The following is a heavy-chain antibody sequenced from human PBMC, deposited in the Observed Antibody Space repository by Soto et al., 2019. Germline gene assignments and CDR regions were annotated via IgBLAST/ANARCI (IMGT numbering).Heavy chain of an antibody. CDR3: ARRRYYYDSSGYLDFDY. Sequence: GASVKVSCQASGGTFSSYAISWVRQAPGQGLEWMGGIIPIFGTANYAQKFQGRVTITADESTSTAYMELSSLRSEDTAVYYCARRRYYYDSSGYLDFDYWGQGTLVTVSS. CDR2: IIPIFGTA. V-gene: IGHV1-69*13. CDR1: GGTFSSYA. D-gene: IGHD3-22*01. J-gene: IGHJ4*02.